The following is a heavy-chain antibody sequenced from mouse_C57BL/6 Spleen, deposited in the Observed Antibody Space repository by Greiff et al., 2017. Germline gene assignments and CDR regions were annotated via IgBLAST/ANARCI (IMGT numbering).Heavy chain of an antibody. V-gene: IGHV5-4*03. D-gene: IGHD2-5*01. CDR2: ISDGGSYT. CDR3: ARDDSNYDYYAMDY. CDR1: GFTFSSYA. Sequence: EVKLQEPGGGLVKPGGSLKLSCAASGFTFSSYAMSWVRQTPEKRLAWVATISDGGSYTDYPDNVKGRFTSSRDNAKNNRYLQMSHLKSEDTALYYCARDDSNYDYYAMDYWGQGTSVTVSS. J-gene: IGHJ4*01.